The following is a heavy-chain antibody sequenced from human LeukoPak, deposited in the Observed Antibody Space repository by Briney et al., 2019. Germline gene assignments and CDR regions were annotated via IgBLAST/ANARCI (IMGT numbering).Heavy chain of an antibody. J-gene: IGHJ5*02. CDR1: GYTFTSYY. Sequence: ASVKVSCKASGYTFTSYYMHWVRQAPGQGLEWMGWISAYNGNTNYAQKLQGRVTMTTDTSTSTAYMELRSLRSDDTAVYYCARDQGYRYCSSTSCSNWFDPWGQGTLVTVSS. V-gene: IGHV1-18*04. D-gene: IGHD2-2*01. CDR3: ARDQGYRYCSSTSCSNWFDP. CDR2: ISAYNGNT.